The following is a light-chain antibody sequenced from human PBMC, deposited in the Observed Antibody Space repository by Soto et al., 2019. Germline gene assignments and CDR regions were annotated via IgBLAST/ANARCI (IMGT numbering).Light chain of an antibody. J-gene: IGKJ1*01. V-gene: IGKV1-5*01. CDR1: QSISSW. CDR3: QQYNIFWT. CDR2: DVS. Sequence: DIQMTQSPSSVSASVGDRVTITCRASQSISSWLAWYQQKPGKAPKLLIYDVSTLESGVPSRFSGSGSGTEFTLTISSLQPVDFATYYCQQYNIFWTFGQGTKVDIK.